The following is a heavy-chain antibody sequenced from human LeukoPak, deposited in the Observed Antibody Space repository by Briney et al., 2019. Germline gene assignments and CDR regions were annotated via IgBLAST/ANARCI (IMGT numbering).Heavy chain of an antibody. Sequence: GGSLRLPCAASGFTFSSYSMNWVRQAPGKGLEWVSSISSSSSYIYYADSVKGRFTISRDNAKNLLYLQMNSLRAEDTAVYYCARAGGYCSSTSCYLTAFDIWGHGTMVTVSS. CDR1: GFTFSSYS. V-gene: IGHV3-21*01. D-gene: IGHD2-2*01. CDR3: ARAGGYCSSTSCYLTAFDI. CDR2: ISSSSSYI. J-gene: IGHJ3*02.